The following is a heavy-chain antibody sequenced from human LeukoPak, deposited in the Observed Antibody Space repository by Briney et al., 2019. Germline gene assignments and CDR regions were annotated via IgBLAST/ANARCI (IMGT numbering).Heavy chain of an antibody. Sequence: SETLSLTCTVSGGSISSYHWSWIRQPAGKGLEWIGRIYTSGSTNYNPSLKSRVTTSVDTSKNQFSLKLSSVTAADTAVYYCARVTAYSSGWSPFDYWGQGTLVTVSS. D-gene: IGHD6-19*01. CDR3: ARVTAYSSGWSPFDY. CDR1: GGSISSYH. J-gene: IGHJ4*02. CDR2: IYTSGST. V-gene: IGHV4-4*07.